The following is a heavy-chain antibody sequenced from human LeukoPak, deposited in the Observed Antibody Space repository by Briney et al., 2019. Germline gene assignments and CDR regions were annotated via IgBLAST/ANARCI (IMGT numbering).Heavy chain of an antibody. Sequence: PSETLSLTCTVSGGSISSGGYYWSWIRQPPGKGLEWIGRIYTSGSTNYNPSLKSRVTISVDTSKNQFSLKLSSVTAADTAVYYCAREGRGSSWYNNWFDPWGQGTLVTVSS. D-gene: IGHD6-13*01. J-gene: IGHJ5*02. V-gene: IGHV4-61*02. CDR3: AREGRGSSWYNNWFDP. CDR1: GGSISSGGYY. CDR2: IYTSGST.